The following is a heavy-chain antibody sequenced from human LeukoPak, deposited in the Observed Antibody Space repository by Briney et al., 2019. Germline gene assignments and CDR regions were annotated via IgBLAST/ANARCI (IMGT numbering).Heavy chain of an antibody. CDR1: GFTFSSYW. J-gene: IGHJ3*02. Sequence: GGSLRLSCAASGFTFSSYWMSWVRQAPGKGLEWVANIKQDGSGKYYVDSVKGRFTISRDNAKNSLYLQMNSLRAEDTAVYYCASFFGVAPDAFDIWGQGTMVTVSS. CDR2: IKQDGSGK. D-gene: IGHD3-3*01. CDR3: ASFFGVAPDAFDI. V-gene: IGHV3-7*01.